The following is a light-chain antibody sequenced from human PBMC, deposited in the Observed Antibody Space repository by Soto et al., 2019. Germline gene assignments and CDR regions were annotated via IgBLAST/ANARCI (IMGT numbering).Light chain of an antibody. V-gene: IGKV2-28*01. Sequence: IVMTQSPLSLPVTPGEPASISCRSSQSLLHSNGYNYLDWYLQKPGQSPQLLIYLGSNRSSGVPERLSGSGARRCVAVNMRRVEAEDVGVYYCVQALQSVWALGQRPEVHIK. CDR2: LGS. CDR3: VQALQSVWA. CDR1: QSLLHSNGYNY. J-gene: IGKJ1*01.